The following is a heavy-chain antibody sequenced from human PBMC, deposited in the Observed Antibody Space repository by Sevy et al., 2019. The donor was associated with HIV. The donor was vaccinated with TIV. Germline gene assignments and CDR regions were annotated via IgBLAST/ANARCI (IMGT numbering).Heavy chain of an antibody. CDR3: ARVNPGSSGWPNWFDP. J-gene: IGHJ5*02. Sequence: SETLSLTCAVSGYCISSGYYWGWIRQPPGKGLEWIGSIYHSGSTYYNPSLKSRVTISVDTSKNQFSLKLSSVTAADTAVYYCARVNPGSSGWPNWFDPWGQGTLVTVSS. V-gene: IGHV4-38-2*01. CDR2: IYHSGST. D-gene: IGHD6-19*01. CDR1: GYCISSGYY.